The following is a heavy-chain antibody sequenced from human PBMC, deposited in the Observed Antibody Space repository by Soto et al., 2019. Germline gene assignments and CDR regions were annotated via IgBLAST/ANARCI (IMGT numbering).Heavy chain of an antibody. CDR2: IYSNGDT. CDR1: SDSMNSGGYY. D-gene: IGHD6-6*01. Sequence: SETLSLTCSVSSDSMNSGGYYWIWIRQHPGKGLEWIGYIYSNGDTYYNPSLKSRVTISVDTSKNQFSLNLTSVTAADTAVYYCARRGGSSSGYYYYAMDVWGQGTTVTVSS. CDR3: ARRGGSSSGYYYYAMDV. V-gene: IGHV4-31*03. J-gene: IGHJ6*02.